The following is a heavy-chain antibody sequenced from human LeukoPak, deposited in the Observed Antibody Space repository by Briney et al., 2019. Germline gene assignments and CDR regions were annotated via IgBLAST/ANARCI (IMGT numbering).Heavy chain of an antibody. D-gene: IGHD3-22*01. CDR3: ATELDSTPNAFDI. Sequence: GGSLRLSCAASGFTFDDYGMSWVRQAPGKGLECVSGINWNGGSTGYADSVKGRFTISRDNAKNSLYLQMNSLRAEDTALYHCATELDSTPNAFDIWGQGTMVTVSS. CDR1: GFTFDDYG. V-gene: IGHV3-20*01. CDR2: INWNGGST. J-gene: IGHJ3*02.